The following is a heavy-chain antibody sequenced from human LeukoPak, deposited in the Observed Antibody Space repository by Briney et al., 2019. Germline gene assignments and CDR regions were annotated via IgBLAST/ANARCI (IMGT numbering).Heavy chain of an antibody. CDR1: GGSISSGGYS. J-gene: IGHJ5*02. Sequence: PSQTLSLTCAVSGGSISSGGYSWSWIRQPPGKGLEWIGYIYHSGSTYYNPSLKSRVTISVDTSKNQFSLKLSSVTAADTAVYYCARAARQWLVRVDWFDPWGQGTLVTVSS. CDR2: IYHSGST. CDR3: ARAARQWLVRVDWFDP. D-gene: IGHD6-19*01. V-gene: IGHV4-30-2*01.